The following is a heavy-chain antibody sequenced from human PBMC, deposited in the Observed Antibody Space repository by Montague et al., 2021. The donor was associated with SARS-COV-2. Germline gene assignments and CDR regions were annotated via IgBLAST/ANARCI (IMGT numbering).Heavy chain of an antibody. D-gene: IGHD3-10*01. CDR3: ARGMIRGVTTPFDY. V-gene: IGHV4-39*02. CDR2: IYYSGTT. Sequence: SETLSLTCSVSSGSIISSGYYWGWIRQPPGKELEWIGNIYYSGTTYYNPSLQSRGTISVDTSKNHLSLRLSSMTAADTAVYFCARGMIRGVTTPFDYWGPGSQVPVSS. J-gene: IGHJ4*02. CDR1: SGSIISSGYY.